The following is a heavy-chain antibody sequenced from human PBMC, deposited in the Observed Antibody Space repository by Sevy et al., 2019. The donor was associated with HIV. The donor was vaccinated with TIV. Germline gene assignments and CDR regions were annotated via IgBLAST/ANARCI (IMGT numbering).Heavy chain of an antibody. CDR1: GGSISSSSYY. J-gene: IGHJ4*02. D-gene: IGHD6-13*01. Sequence: SETLSLTCTVSGGSISSSSYYWGWIRQRPGKGLEWTESIYYSGSTYYNPSLKSRVTMSVDTSKNQFSLKLSSVTAADTAVYYCARPIAAAVASPFDYWGQGTLVTVSS. CDR3: ARPIAAAVASPFDY. V-gene: IGHV4-39*01. CDR2: IYYSGST.